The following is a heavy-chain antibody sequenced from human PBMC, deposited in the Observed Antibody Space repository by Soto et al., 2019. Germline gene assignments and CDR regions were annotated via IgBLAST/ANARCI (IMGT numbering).Heavy chain of an antibody. CDR3: ARPEHKRTYWGYYSMDV. V-gene: IGHV3-48*03. CDR2: ISSSGSTI. Sequence: PGGSLRLSCAASGFTFSSYEMNWVRQAPGKWLEWVSYISSSGSTIYYADSVKGRFTISRDNAKNSLYLQMNSLRAEDTAVYYCARPEHKRTYWGYYSMDVWGQGXTVTVYS. J-gene: IGHJ6*02. CDR1: GFTFSSYE. D-gene: IGHD2-21*01.